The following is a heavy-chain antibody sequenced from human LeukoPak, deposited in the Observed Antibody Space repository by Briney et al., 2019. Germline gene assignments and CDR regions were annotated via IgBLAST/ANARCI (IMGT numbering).Heavy chain of an antibody. V-gene: IGHV3-21*01. D-gene: IGHD2-8*02. J-gene: IGHJ6*04. CDR3: ARDVLGTVPYYYYGMDV. CDR1: GFPFSSYS. CDR2: ISSSSSYI. Sequence: PGGSLRLSCAASGFPFSSYSINWVRQAPGKGLEWVSSISSSSSYIYYADSVKGRFIISRDNAQNSPYLQMNSLRVEDTAVYYCARDVLGTVPYYYYGMDVWGKGTTVTVSS.